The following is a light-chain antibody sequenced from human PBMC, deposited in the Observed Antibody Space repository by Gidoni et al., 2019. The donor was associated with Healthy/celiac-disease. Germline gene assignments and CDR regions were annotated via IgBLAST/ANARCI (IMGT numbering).Light chain of an antibody. CDR1: QSVSNY. CDR3: QQRSIWPT. Sequence: EIVLTQSPATLSLSPGERATLSCRASQSVSNYLAWYQQKPGQAPRLLIYDASNRATGSPARFSGSGSGTDVTLTISSLEPEDFAVYYCQQRSIWPTFGGGTKVEIK. CDR2: DAS. J-gene: IGKJ4*01. V-gene: IGKV3-11*01.